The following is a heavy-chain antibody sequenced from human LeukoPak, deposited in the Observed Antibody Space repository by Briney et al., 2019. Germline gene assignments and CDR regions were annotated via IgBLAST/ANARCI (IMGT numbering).Heavy chain of an antibody. CDR2: INHSGST. CDR1: RFTFSSYS. D-gene: IGHD3-10*01. J-gene: IGHJ3*02. Sequence: GSLRLSCAASRFTFSSYSMNWIRQSPGKGREWIGEINHSGSTNYNASLKSRVTISEDTSKNQFSLKMTSVTAADTAVYYCARGRWGGNAFDIWGQGTMVTVTS. CDR3: ARGRWGGNAFDI. V-gene: IGHV4-34*01.